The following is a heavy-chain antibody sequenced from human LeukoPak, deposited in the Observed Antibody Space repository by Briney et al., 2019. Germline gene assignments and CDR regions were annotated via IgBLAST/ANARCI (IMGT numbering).Heavy chain of an antibody. D-gene: IGHD6-6*01. CDR3: ARVGASSSSLYYFDY. V-gene: IGHV1-46*01. Sequence: ASVKVSCKASGYTFTSYYMHWVRQAPGQGLEWMGIINPSGGSTRYAQKFQGRVTMTRDTSTSTVYMELNSLRSEDTAVYYCARVGASSSSLYYFDYWGQGPLVTVSS. CDR1: GYTFTSYY. CDR2: INPSGGST. J-gene: IGHJ4*02.